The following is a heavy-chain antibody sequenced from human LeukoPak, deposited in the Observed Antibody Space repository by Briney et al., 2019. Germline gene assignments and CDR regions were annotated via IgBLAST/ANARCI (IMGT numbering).Heavy chain of an antibody. CDR1: GGSIKTYY. Sequence: KSSETLSLTCSVSGGSIKTYYWTWIRQPPGKGLAWIGYIHYSGSTDSNPSLMGRVTISLDTSKSQFSLELRSVTAADTAVYYCVRDQSEFDSWGQGTVVTVSS. CDR3: VRDQSEFDS. CDR2: IHYSGST. V-gene: IGHV4-59*01. J-gene: IGHJ4*02.